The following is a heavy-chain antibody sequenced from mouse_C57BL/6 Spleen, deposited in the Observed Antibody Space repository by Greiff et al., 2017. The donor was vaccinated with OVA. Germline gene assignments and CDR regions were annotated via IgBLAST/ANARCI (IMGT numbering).Heavy chain of an antibody. D-gene: IGHD1-1*01. CDR1: GYTFTSYW. CDR2: IYPGSGST. CDR3: ARWATTVPNWYFDV. J-gene: IGHJ1*03. V-gene: IGHV1-55*01. Sequence: QVQLQQPGAELVKPGASVKMSCKASGYTFTSYWITWVKQRPGQGLEWIGDIYPGSGSTNYNEKFKSKATLTVDTSSSTAYMQLSSLTSEDSAVYYCARWATTVPNWYFDVWGTGTTVTVSS.